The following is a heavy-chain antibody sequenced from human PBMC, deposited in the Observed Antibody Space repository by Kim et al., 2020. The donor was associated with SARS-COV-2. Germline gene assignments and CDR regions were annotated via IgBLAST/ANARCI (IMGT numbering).Heavy chain of an antibody. CDR3: ARSRYYDYVWGSPEGYYYSGMDV. CDR1: GGSISSYY. Sequence: SETLSLTCTVSGGSISSYYWSWIRQPPGKGLEWIGYIYYSGSTNYNPSLKSRVTISVDTSKNQFSLKLSSVTAADTAVYYCARSRYYDYVWGSPEGYYYSGMDVWGQGTTVTVSS. CDR2: IYYSGST. J-gene: IGHJ6*02. D-gene: IGHD3-16*01. V-gene: IGHV4-59*13.